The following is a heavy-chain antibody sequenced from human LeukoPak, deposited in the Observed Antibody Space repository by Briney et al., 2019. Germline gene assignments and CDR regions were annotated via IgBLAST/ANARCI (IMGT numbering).Heavy chain of an antibody. Sequence: GGSLRLSCAASGFTFSSYEMNWVRQAPGKGLEWISYISSSGSTIYYADSVKGRFTISRDNAKNSLYLQMNSLRAEDTAVYYCARDGYSSSWYDDAFDIWGQGTMVTVSS. V-gene: IGHV3-48*03. CDR1: GFTFSSYE. CDR3: ARDGYSSSWYDDAFDI. CDR2: ISSSGSTI. J-gene: IGHJ3*02. D-gene: IGHD6-13*01.